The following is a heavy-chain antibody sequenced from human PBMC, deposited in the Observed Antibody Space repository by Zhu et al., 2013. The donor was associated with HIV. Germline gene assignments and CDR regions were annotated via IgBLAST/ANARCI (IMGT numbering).Heavy chain of an antibody. V-gene: IGHV1-69*06. J-gene: IGHJ3*02. D-gene: IGHD3-10*01. CDR1: GYTFTSYP. Sequence: QVQLVQSGAEVKKPGASVKVSCKASGYTFTSYPISWVRQAPGQGPEWMGGIIPIFGTANYAQKFQGRVTITADKSTNTAYMELSSLRSEDTAVYYCARGHQGVQAVIAARFAPAFDIWGQGTMLTVSS. CDR3: ARGHQGVQAVIAARFAPAFDI. CDR2: IIPIFGTA.